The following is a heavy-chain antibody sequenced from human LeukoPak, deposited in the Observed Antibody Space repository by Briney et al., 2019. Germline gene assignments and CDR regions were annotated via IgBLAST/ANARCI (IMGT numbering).Heavy chain of an antibody. CDR2: INIGGTNT. V-gene: IGHV3-11*01. J-gene: IGHJ5*02. CDR1: GFTFSSYA. Sequence: GGSLRLSCAASGFTFSSYAMSWIRQAPGKGLEWLSYINIGGTNTHYADSVKGRFTISRDNAKKSLYLEMNNLRAEDTAVYYCATDGAGFDTWGQGVLVTVSS. CDR3: ATDGAGFDT.